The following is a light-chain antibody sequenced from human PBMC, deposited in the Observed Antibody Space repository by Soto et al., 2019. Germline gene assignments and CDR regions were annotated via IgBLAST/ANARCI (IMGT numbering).Light chain of an antibody. CDR3: QQSYQTPLT. V-gene: IGKV1-39*01. CDR2: AAT. CDR1: QSISSY. Sequence: DIQMTQSPSSLSASVGDRVTITCRASQSISSYLNWYQQKPGKAPKVLIFAATGLQRGVPSRFSGSGSGTDFTLTISSLQPEDFATYYCQQSYQTPLTFGQGTRLEIK. J-gene: IGKJ5*01.